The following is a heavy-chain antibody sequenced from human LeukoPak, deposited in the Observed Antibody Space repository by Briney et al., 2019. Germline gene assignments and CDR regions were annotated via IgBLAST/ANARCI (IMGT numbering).Heavy chain of an antibody. CDR1: DYTFTNYC. J-gene: IGHJ3*01. Sequence: ASVKVSCKASDYTFTNYCISWVRQAPGQGLEWMGWISAHYGNTNYAQKLQGRVTMTTDTSTSTVYMELRSLRSDDTAVYYCARERPTDNAFDVWGQGTMVTVSS. V-gene: IGHV1-18*01. CDR3: ARERPTDNAFDV. D-gene: IGHD4-17*01. CDR2: ISAHYGNT.